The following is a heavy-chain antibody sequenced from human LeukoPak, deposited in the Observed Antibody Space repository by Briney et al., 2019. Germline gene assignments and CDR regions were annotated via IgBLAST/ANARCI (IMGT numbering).Heavy chain of an antibody. V-gene: IGHV3-11*04. CDR3: ARGVVVVAARGWFDP. D-gene: IGHD2-15*01. J-gene: IGHJ5*02. Sequence: GGSLRLSCAASGFTFSDYYMSWIRQAPGKGLEWVSYISSSGSTIYYADSVKGRFTISRDNAKNSLDLQMNSLRAEDTAVYYCARGVVVVAARGWFDPCGQGTLVTVSS. CDR2: ISSSGSTI. CDR1: GFTFSDYY.